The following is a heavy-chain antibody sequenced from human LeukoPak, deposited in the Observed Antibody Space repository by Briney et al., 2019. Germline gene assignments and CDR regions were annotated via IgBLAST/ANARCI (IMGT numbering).Heavy chain of an antibody. CDR1: GGSFSGYY. CDR2: INHSGST. V-gene: IGHV4-34*01. J-gene: IGHJ4*02. CDR3: AREGYSGVRGVKVDY. Sequence: SETLSLTCAVYGGSFSGYYWSWIRQPPGKGLEWIGEINHSGSTNYNPSLKSRVTISVDTSKNQFSLKLSSVTAADTAVYYCAREGYSGVRGVKVDYWGQGTLVTVSS. D-gene: IGHD3-10*01.